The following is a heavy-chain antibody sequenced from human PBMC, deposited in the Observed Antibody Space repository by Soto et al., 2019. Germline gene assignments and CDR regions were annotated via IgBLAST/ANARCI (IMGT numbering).Heavy chain of an antibody. Sequence: ASVKVSCKTSGYTFTHNYLHWVRQAPGQGLEWMGIINPSGGSTTYAQKFQGRVTMTRDTPTSIVYMELTSLRSEDTAVYYCASAAIYPRAFDIWGQGTLVTVSS. J-gene: IGHJ3*02. CDR1: GYTFTHNY. CDR2: INPSGGST. D-gene: IGHD2-15*01. CDR3: ASAAIYPRAFDI. V-gene: IGHV1-46*01.